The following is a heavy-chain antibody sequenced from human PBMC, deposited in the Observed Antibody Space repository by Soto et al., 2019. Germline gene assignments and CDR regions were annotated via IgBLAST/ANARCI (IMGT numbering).Heavy chain of an antibody. CDR3: AKKVGPPGYSYGFYGMDV. CDR1: GFTCNSYS. J-gene: IGHJ6*02. Sequence: EVQVLESGGGLVQPGGSLRLYCAASGFTCNSYSMTWVRQAPGKGLEWVSAMRVSGSTHYAASVKGRFTISRDNSKNKLYRQMNSLRAEDTAIYYCAKKVGPPGYSYGFYGMDVRGQGTTVTVSS. V-gene: IGHV3-23*01. CDR2: MRVSGST. D-gene: IGHD5-18*01.